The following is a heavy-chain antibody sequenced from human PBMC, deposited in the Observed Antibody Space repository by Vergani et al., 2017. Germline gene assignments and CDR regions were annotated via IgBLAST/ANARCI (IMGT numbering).Heavy chain of an antibody. Sequence: QITLKESGPTLVKPTQTLTLTCTFSGFSLSTSGVGVGWIRQPPGEALHWLALINWNGANFYSPSLKSGLTITKDTSETQVVLKVTNMDPVDTGTYFCAYYVLGCGYSWYSETDYRYDGLNVWGQGTTVTVSS. J-gene: IGHJ6*02. CDR3: AYYVLGCGYSWYSETDYRYDGLNV. V-gene: IGHV2-5*01. CDR1: GFSLSTSGVG. CDR2: INWNGAN. D-gene: IGHD3-3*01.